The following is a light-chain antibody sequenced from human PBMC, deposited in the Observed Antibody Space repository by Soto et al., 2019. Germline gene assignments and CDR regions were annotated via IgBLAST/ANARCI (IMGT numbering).Light chain of an antibody. CDR2: DTS. CDR1: QSVRDRY. J-gene: IGKJ1*01. Sequence: EIVLTQSPCTLSLSPGERATLSCRASQSVRDRYLAWYQQKPGQAPSLLIYDTSTRATGVPARFSGSGSGTDFALTISRVEPEDFAIYFCQQHGSSPGTFGQGTKVDIK. CDR3: QQHGSSPGT. V-gene: IGKV3-20*01.